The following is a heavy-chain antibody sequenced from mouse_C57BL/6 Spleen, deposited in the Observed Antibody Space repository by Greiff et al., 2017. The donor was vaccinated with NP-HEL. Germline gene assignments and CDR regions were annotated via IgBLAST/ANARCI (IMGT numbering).Heavy chain of an antibody. CDR3: ARVGRGDYAMDY. CDR2: INPNNGGT. V-gene: IGHV1-26*01. D-gene: IGHD1-1*01. Sequence: EVQLQQSGPELVKPGASVKISCKASGYTFTDYYMNWVKQSHGKSLEWIGDINPNNGGTSYNQKFKGKATLTVDKSSSTAYMELRSLTSEDSAVYYCARVGRGDYAMDYWGQGTSVTVSS. J-gene: IGHJ4*01. CDR1: GYTFTDYY.